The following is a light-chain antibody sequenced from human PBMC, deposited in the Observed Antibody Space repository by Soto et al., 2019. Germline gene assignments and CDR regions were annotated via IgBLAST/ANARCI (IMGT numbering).Light chain of an antibody. CDR1: ESIARH. J-gene: IGKJ5*01. CDR2: AAS. Sequence: DIQMTQSPSSLSASVGDRVTITCRASESIARHLNWYQQKPGKAPKLLIYAASSLQDGVPSRFRGGGSGTDFTLTIGNLQPEDVATYYCQQTYSTLSITFVHGTRLEIK. CDR3: QQTYSTLSIT. V-gene: IGKV1-39*01.